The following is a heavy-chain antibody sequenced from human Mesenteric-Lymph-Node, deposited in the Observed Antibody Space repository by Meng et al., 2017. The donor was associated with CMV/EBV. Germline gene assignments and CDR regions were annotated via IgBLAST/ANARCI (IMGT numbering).Heavy chain of an antibody. CDR3: AKKPKVRGLGILYYYYGMDV. D-gene: IGHD3-10*01. CDR2: IYMDGRT. V-gene: IGHV3-53*01. Sequence: GESLKISCAVSGFNVSTYYMNWVRQAPGKGLEWVSVIYMDGRTYFPDSVQGRFTISRDNSKNTLYLQMNSLRAEDTAVYYCAKKPKVRGLGILYYYYGMDVWGQGTTVTVSS. CDR1: GFNVSTYY. J-gene: IGHJ6*02.